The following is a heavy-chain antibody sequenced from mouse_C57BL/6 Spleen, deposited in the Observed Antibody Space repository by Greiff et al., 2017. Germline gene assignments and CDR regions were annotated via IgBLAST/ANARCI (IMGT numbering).Heavy chain of an antibody. D-gene: IGHD1-1*01. CDR2: IYPNSGST. V-gene: IGHV1-64*01. CDR1: GYTFTSYW. Sequence: VQLQQPGAELVKPGASVKLSCKASGYTFTSYWMHWVKQRPGQGLEWIGMIYPNSGSTNYNEKFKSKATLTVDKSSSTAYMQLSSLTSEDSAVYYCARYNTTVVATNWYFDVWGTGTTVTVSS. J-gene: IGHJ1*03. CDR3: ARYNTTVVATNWYFDV.